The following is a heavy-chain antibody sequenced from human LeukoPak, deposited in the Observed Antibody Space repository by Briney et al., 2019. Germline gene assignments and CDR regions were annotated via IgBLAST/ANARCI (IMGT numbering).Heavy chain of an antibody. CDR3: ARRDSSSWYFDY. V-gene: IGHV4-4*07. CDR2: IYTSGST. Sequence: SETLSLTCTVSGGSISSYYWSWIRQPAGKGLEWIGRIYTSGSTNYNPSLKSRVTMSVDTSKNQFSLKVNSVTAADTVVYYCARRDSSSWYFDYWGQGSLVTVSS. CDR1: GGSISSYY. J-gene: IGHJ4*02. D-gene: IGHD6-13*01.